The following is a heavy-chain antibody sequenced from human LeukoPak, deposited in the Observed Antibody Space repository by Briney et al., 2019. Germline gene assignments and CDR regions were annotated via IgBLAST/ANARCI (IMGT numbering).Heavy chain of an antibody. Sequence: SETLSLTCTVSGVSISSYYWRWIRQPPGKGLEWIGYIYYSGSTNYNPSLKSRVTISVDTSKNQFSLKLSSVTPADTAVYYCASHPPLASGWGQGTLVTVSS. CDR2: IYYSGST. V-gene: IGHV4-59*01. CDR3: ASHPPLASG. J-gene: IGHJ4*02. CDR1: GVSISSYY. D-gene: IGHD3-10*01.